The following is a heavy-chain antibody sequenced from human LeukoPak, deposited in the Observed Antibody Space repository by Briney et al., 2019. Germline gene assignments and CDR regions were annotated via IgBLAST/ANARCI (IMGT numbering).Heavy chain of an antibody. Sequence: GGSLRLSCAASGFTFSSYAMSWVRQAPGKGLEWVSSISGSGGTTYYADSVKGRFTISRDNSKNTLYLQMNSLRPEDTAVYFCARGAGGYSYGYPDSWGQGTLVTVSS. CDR1: GFTFSSYA. J-gene: IGHJ4*02. CDR2: ISGSGGTT. D-gene: IGHD5-18*01. CDR3: ARGAGGYSYGYPDS. V-gene: IGHV3-23*01.